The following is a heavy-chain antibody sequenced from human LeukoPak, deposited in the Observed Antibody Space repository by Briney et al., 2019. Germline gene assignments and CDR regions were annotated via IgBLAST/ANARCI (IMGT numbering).Heavy chain of an antibody. V-gene: IGHV1-46*01. Sequence: ASVKVSCKASGYTFSSYYVHWVRQAPGQGLEWMGMIIPSDGFTSYAQKFQGRVTMTRDMSTSTVYMELSSLRSDDTAVYYCATAGRRLFGVLIPLSFDYWGQGTPVTVSS. CDR3: ATAGRRLFGVLIPLSFDY. CDR1: GYTFSSYY. D-gene: IGHD3-3*01. CDR2: IIPSDGFT. J-gene: IGHJ4*02.